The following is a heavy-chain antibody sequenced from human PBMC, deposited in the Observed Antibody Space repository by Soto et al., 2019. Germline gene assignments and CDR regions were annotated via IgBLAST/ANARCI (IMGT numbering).Heavy chain of an antibody. V-gene: IGHV1-2*04. Sequence: ASVNVSFRASGYTFNDYYRYWVRQAPGQWLEFVAWINPNGGDTTYAHKFRDWVTVTRDTSIVTAYLELTGLKSDDTAIHYCARDQQKYNPSFYHYYAMELWGQGTTVHVSS. CDR2: INPNGGDT. J-gene: IGHJ6*02. D-gene: IGHD1-20*01. CDR3: ARDQQKYNPSFYHYYAMEL. CDR1: GYTFNDYY.